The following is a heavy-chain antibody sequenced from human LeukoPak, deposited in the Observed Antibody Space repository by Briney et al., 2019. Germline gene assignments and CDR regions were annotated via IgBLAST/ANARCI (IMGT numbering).Heavy chain of an antibody. CDR1: GYTFTSYY. V-gene: IGHV1-46*01. J-gene: IGHJ4*02. Sequence: GASVKVSCTASGYTFTSYYMHWVRQAPGQGLEWMGIINPSGGSTSYAQKFQGRVTMTRDTSTSTVYMELSSLRSEDTAVYYCASGQTKWELLVYWGQGTLVTVSS. D-gene: IGHD1-26*01. CDR3: ASGQTKWELLVY. CDR2: INPSGGST.